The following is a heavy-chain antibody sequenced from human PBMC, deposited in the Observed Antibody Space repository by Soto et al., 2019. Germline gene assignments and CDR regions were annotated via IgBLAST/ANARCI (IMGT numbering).Heavy chain of an antibody. Sequence: GGSLRLSCAASGFTFDDYAMHWVRQAPGRGLEWVSGISWNSGNIGYADSVKGRFTISRENAKNSLYLQMNSLRPEDTALYYCARDRSSFDGFDYWGQGTLVTVSS. CDR2: ISWNSGNI. CDR1: GFTFDDYA. J-gene: IGHJ4*02. V-gene: IGHV3-9*01. CDR3: ARDRSSFDGFDY. D-gene: IGHD3-3*02.